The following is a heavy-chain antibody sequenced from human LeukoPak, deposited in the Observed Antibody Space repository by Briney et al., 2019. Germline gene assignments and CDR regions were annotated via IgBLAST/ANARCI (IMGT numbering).Heavy chain of an antibody. Sequence: AASVKVSCKASGGTFSSYAISWVRQAPGQGLEWMGGIIPIFGTASYAQKFQGRVTITADKSTSTAYMELSSLRSEDTAFYYCATDHSMANTAWWFDPWGQGTLVTVSS. D-gene: IGHD5-24*01. CDR2: IIPIFGTA. J-gene: IGHJ5*02. V-gene: IGHV1-69*06. CDR1: GGTFSSYA. CDR3: ATDHSMANTAWWFDP.